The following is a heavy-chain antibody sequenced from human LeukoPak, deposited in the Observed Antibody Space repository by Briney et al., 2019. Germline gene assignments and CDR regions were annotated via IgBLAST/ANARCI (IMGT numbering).Heavy chain of an antibody. V-gene: IGHV4-34*01. CDR1: GGSFRDYY. D-gene: IGHD1-26*01. CDR3: GMFAVIVGGGLDI. Sequence: PSETLSLTWAVYGGSFRDYYFTWIRQPPGKGLEWIGDINHSGNSSYNKSLKSRVTISVDTSKNQVSLELNSVTAADTAVYYCGMFAVIVGGGLDIWGQGTVVTVSS. CDR2: INHSGNS. J-gene: IGHJ3*02.